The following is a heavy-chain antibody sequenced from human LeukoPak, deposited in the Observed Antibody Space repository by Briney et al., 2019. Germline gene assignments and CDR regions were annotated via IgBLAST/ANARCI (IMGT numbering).Heavy chain of an antibody. V-gene: IGHV3-23*01. CDR1: GFTFSSYT. Sequence: PGGSLRLSCAASGFTFSSYTMSWVRQAPGKGLEWVSTITTSDGNTYYADSVKGRLTISRDNSKNTLYLQMNSLRAEDTAVYYCARVTVAKDAFDIWGQGTMVTVSS. D-gene: IGHD4-23*01. CDR2: ITTSDGNT. CDR3: ARVTVAKDAFDI. J-gene: IGHJ3*02.